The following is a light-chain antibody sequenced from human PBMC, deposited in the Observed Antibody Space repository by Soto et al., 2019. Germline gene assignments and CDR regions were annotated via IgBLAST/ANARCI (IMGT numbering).Light chain of an antibody. Sequence: QSVLTQPPSVSGAPGQRVTISCTGSSSNIGAGYDVHWYQQLPGTAPKLLIYGNSNRPSGVPDRFSGSKSGTPASLAITGRQAEDEADYSCQAYDSSLSGSVFGGGTKRTVL. V-gene: IGLV1-40*01. CDR1: SSNIGAGYD. CDR2: GNS. J-gene: IGLJ2*01. CDR3: QAYDSSLSGSV.